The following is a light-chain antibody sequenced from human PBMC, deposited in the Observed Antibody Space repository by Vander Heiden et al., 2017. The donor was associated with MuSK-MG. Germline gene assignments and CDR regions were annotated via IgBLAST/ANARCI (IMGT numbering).Light chain of an antibody. V-gene: IGKV2-28*01. J-gene: IGKJ4*01. Sequence: DIVMSQSLLSPPVTPGEPASISCRSSQSLLHSNGYNYLDWYLQKPGQSPQLLIYLGSNRASGVPDRFRGSGSGTDFTLKINRVEAEDVGVYYCRQALQTPLTFGGGTKVDIK. CDR1: QSLLHSNGYNY. CDR3: RQALQTPLT. CDR2: LGS.